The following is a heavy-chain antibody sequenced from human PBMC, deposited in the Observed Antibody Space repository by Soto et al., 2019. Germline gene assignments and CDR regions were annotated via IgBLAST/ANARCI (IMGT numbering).Heavy chain of an antibody. V-gene: IGHV4-59*01. Sequence: LSLPCTFSCGSIGTYDCSFIFHPRGKGLEWIWYIDYSGSTDYNPSLKSRVTILIDTSNNQFSLKLSSVTAADTAVYYCARGRRSSGRHDAFDICGQGTMVT. D-gene: IGHD6-19*01. CDR3: ARGRRSSGRHDAFDI. J-gene: IGHJ3*02. CDR2: IDYSGST. CDR1: CGSIGTYD.